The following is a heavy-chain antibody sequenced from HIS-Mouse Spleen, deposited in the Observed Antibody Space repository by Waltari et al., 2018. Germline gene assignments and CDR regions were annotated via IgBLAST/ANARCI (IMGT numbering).Heavy chain of an antibody. Sequence: QVQLQESGPGLVKPSETLSLTCTVSGYPISSGYYWGWTRQPPGKGLEWIGGIYHSGSTYYNPSLKSRVTISVDTSKNQFSLKLSSVTAADTAVYYCARDPGYSSSSNAFDIWGQGTMVTVSS. D-gene: IGHD6-6*01. CDR3: ARDPGYSSSSNAFDI. CDR1: GYPISSGYY. CDR2: IYHSGST. J-gene: IGHJ3*02. V-gene: IGHV4-38-2*02.